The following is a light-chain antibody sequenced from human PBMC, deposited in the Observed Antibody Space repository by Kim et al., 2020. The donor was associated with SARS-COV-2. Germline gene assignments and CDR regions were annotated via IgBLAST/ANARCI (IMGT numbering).Light chain of an antibody. J-gene: IGKJ3*01. CDR1: QGIRND. CDR3: LHYSGFTFA. CDR2: AIS. V-gene: IGKV1-17*01. Sequence: DIQMTQSPSSLSASVGDRVTITCRASQGIRNDLGWYQQKPGKAPRRLIYAISTLQNGVPSRFSGGGSGTEFTLTISSLQPEDVATYYCLHYSGFTFAFGPGTKVDIK.